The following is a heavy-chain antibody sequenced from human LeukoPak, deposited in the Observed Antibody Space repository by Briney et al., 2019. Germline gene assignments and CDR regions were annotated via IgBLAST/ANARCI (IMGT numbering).Heavy chain of an antibody. J-gene: IGHJ4*02. V-gene: IGHV3-74*01. CDR3: ARDNYYGLGRPDY. CDR1: GFTFSSYW. CDR2: IKSDGSDT. Sequence: PGGSLRLSCAASGFTFSSYWMHWVRQAPGRGLVWVSRIKSDGSDTTYADSVKGRFTISRANAKNTLYLQMNSLRAEDTAVYYCARDNYYGLGRPDYWGQGTLVTVSS. D-gene: IGHD3-10*01.